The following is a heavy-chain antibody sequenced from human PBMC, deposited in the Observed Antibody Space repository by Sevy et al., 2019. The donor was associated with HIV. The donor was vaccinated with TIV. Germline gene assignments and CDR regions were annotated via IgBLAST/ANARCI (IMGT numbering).Heavy chain of an antibody. Sequence: GGSLRLSCAASGFTVSSNYMSWVRQAPGKGLEWVSVIYSGGSTYYSDSVKGRFTISRDNSKNTLYLQMNSLRAEDTAMYYCARERYYDCSGYFDYRGQGTLVTVSS. J-gene: IGHJ4*02. D-gene: IGHD3-22*01. CDR3: ARERYYDCSGYFDY. CDR1: GFTVSSNY. CDR2: IYSGGST. V-gene: IGHV3-53*01.